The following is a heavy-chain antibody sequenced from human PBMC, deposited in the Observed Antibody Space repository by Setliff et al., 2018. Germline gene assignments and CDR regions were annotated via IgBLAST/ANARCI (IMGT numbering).Heavy chain of an antibody. CDR2: IIRFFGTT. CDR3: ARGYYDSYARYYVVGDY. V-gene: IGHV1-69*05. J-gene: IGHJ4*02. D-gene: IGHD3-22*01. Sequence: SVKVSCKASGGTFSSYAISWVRQAPGQGLEWMGGIIRFFGTTNYAQKFQGRVTITTDESTSTAYMELSSLRSEDTAVYYCARGYYDSYARYYVVGDYWGQGTPVTVSS. CDR1: GGTFSSYA.